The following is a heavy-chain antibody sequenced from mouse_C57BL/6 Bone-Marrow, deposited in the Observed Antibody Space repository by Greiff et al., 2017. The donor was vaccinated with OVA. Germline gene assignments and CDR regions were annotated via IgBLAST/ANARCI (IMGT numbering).Heavy chain of an antibody. CDR2: IYPRSGNT. CDR1: GYTFTSYG. D-gene: IGHD2-4*01. V-gene: IGHV1-81*01. CDR3: ARGSYDYDRYYFDY. Sequence: VQVVESGAELARPGASVKLSCKASGYTFTSYGISWVKQRTGQGLEWIGEIYPRSGNTYYNEKFKGKATLTADKSSSTAYMELRSLTSEDSAVYFCARGSYDYDRYYFDYWGQGTTLTVSS. J-gene: IGHJ2*01.